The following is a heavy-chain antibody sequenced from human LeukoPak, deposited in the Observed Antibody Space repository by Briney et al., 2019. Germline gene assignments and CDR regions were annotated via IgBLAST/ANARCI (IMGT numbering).Heavy chain of an antibody. V-gene: IGHV1-3*03. D-gene: IGHD5-18*01. Sequence: ASVKVSCKASGYTFTNYAMHWVRQAPGQRLERMGWINAANGNTKYSQEFQGRVTITRDTSASTAYMELSSLRSEDMAVYYCARVSGYSYGDFDYWGQGTLVTVSS. J-gene: IGHJ4*02. CDR3: ARVSGYSYGDFDY. CDR1: GYTFTNYA. CDR2: INAANGNT.